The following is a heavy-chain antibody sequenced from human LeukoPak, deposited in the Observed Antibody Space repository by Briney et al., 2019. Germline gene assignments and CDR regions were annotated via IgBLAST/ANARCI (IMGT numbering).Heavy chain of an antibody. CDR2: IYYSGST. V-gene: IGHV4-59*12. J-gene: IGHJ5*02. CDR3: ARGLNWFDP. CDR1: GDSISGYY. Sequence: SETLSLTCTVSGDSISGYYWSWIRQPPGKGLEWIGNIYYSGSTYYNPSLKSRVTISVDTSKNQFSLKLSSVTAADTAVYYCARGLNWFDPWGQGTLVTVSS.